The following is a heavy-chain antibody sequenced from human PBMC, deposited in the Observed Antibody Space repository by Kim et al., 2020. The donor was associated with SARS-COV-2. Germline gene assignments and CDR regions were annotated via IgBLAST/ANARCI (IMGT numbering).Heavy chain of an antibody. Sequence: PSVQCQVTISADKSISTAYLQWSSLKASDTAMYYCARRKAGDYYYGMDVWGQGTTVTVSS. V-gene: IGHV5-51*01. CDR3: ARRKAGDYYYGMDV. J-gene: IGHJ6*02. D-gene: IGHD3-10*01.